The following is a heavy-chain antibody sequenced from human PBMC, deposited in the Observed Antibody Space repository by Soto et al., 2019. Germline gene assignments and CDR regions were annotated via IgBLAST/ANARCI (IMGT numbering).Heavy chain of an antibody. CDR1: ADSVSSNSAA. CDR2: TYYRSKWYN. CDR3: AREGWFGELLSFDYYGMDV. Sequence: TLSLTCAISADSVSSNSAAWNCIRQSPSRGLEWLGRTYYRSKWYNDYAVSVKSRITINPDTSKTQFSLQLNSVTPEDTAVYYCAREGWFGELLSFDYYGMDVWGQGTTVTVSS. D-gene: IGHD3-10*01. J-gene: IGHJ6*02. V-gene: IGHV6-1*01.